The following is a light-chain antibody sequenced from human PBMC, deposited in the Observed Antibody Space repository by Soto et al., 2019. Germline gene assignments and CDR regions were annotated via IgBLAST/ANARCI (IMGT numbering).Light chain of an antibody. Sequence: QSALTQPPSVSGSPGQSITISCTGTSSDVGGYNYVSWYQQHPGKAPKLMIYEVSNRPSGVSNRFSGSKSGNTASLTVSGLQAEDEADYYCRSYTSSSTRVFGGGTKVTVL. CDR1: SSDVGGYNY. CDR3: RSYTSSSTRV. V-gene: IGLV2-14*01. CDR2: EVS. J-gene: IGLJ3*02.